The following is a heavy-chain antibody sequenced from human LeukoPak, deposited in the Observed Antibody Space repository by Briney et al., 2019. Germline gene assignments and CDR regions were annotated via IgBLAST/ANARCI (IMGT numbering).Heavy chain of an antibody. Sequence: GESLKISCKGSGYSFTTYWIGWVRQMPGKGLEWMGIIYPGNSDTRYSPSFQGQVTISADKSISTAYLQWNSLKASDTAMYYCARYRRGYCTNTGCLDPDYWGQGTLVTVSS. CDR1: GYSFTTYW. D-gene: IGHD2-2*01. CDR3: ARYRRGYCTNTGCLDPDY. V-gene: IGHV5-51*01. J-gene: IGHJ4*02. CDR2: IYPGNSDT.